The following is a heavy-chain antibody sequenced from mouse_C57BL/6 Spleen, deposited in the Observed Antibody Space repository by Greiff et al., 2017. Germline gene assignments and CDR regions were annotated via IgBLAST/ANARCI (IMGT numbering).Heavy chain of an antibody. CDR2: INPNNGGT. Sequence: EVQLQQSGPELVKPGASVKMSCKASGYTFTDYNMHWVKQSHGKSLEWIGYINPNNGGTSYNQKFKGKATLTVNKSSSTAYMELRSLTSEDSAVYYCAKTAQATTFDYWGQGTTLTVSS. V-gene: IGHV1-22*01. J-gene: IGHJ2*01. CDR1: GYTFTDYN. D-gene: IGHD3-2*02. CDR3: AKTAQATTFDY.